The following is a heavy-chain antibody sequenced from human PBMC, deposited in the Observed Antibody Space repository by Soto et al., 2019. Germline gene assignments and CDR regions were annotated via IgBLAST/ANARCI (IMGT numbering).Heavy chain of an antibody. D-gene: IGHD1-26*01. CDR1: GGSVRSSTSY. CDR3: ARHSSGSRHPGFHY. Sequence: QLQLQESGPGLVKPSETLSLTCSVAGGSVRSSTSYCGWVRQPPGKGLEWIASIYDGGNYHYHPSRGSRVTISVDTAKNQCSQKLGSVTAADTAIYYCARHSSGSRHPGFHYWGQRPLVTVSS. CDR2: IYDGGNY. V-gene: IGHV4-39*01. J-gene: IGHJ4*02.